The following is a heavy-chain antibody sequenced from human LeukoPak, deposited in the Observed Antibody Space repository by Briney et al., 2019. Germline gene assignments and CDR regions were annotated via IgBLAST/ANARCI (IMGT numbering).Heavy chain of an antibody. J-gene: IGHJ4*02. V-gene: IGHV1-69*13. D-gene: IGHD3-16*02. Sequence: GASVKVSCKASGGTFSSYAISWVRQAPGQGLEWMGGIIPIFGTANYAQKFQGRVTITADESTSTAYMELSSLRSEDTAVYYCARDVYYDYVWGSYRTDYYFDYWGQGTLVTVSS. CDR2: IIPIFGTA. CDR3: ARDVYYDYVWGSYRTDYYFDY. CDR1: GGTFSSYA.